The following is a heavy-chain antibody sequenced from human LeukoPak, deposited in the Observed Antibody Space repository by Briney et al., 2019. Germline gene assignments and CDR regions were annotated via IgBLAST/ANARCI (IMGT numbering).Heavy chain of an antibody. Sequence: GGSLRLSCAASGFTFSSYWMNWARQAPGKGLEWVSTITASGGSTYSADSVKGRFTFSRDNSKNTLFLQMNSLRAEDTAVYYCAKESDSSGWYYYGMDVWGQGTTVTVSS. CDR2: ITASGGST. J-gene: IGHJ6*02. CDR3: AKESDSSGWYYYGMDV. CDR1: GFTFSSYW. D-gene: IGHD6-19*01. V-gene: IGHV3-23*01.